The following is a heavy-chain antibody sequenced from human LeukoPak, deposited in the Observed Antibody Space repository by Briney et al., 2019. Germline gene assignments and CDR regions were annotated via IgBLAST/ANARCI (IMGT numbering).Heavy chain of an antibody. Sequence: SETLSLTCTVSGGSISSSSYYWGWIRQPPGKGLEWIGSIYYSGSTYYNPSLKSRVTISVDTSKNQFSLKLSSVTAADTAVYYCARDQLLDYWGQGTLVTVSS. J-gene: IGHJ4*02. CDR3: ARDQLLDY. V-gene: IGHV4-39*07. D-gene: IGHD4-23*01. CDR2: IYYSGST. CDR1: GGSISSSSYY.